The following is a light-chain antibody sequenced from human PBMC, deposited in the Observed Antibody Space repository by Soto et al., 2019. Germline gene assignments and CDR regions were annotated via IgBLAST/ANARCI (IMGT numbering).Light chain of an antibody. CDR3: SSYSGTNNFV. Sequence: QSVLTQPPSASGSPGQSVTISCTGTSSDVGGYNYVSWYQQEPGKAPKLMIYEVSKRPSGVPDRFSGSKSGNTASLTVSGLLAEDEADYYCSSYSGTNNFVFGTGTKVTVL. CDR1: SSDVGGYNY. CDR2: EVS. V-gene: IGLV2-8*01. J-gene: IGLJ1*01.